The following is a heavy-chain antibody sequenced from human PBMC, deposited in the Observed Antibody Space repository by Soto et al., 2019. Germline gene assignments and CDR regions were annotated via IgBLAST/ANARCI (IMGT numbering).Heavy chain of an antibody. V-gene: IGHV4-34*01. J-gene: IGHJ5*02. D-gene: IGHD3-22*01. CDR3: ARVEDDSSGYYYVRPRWYNWFDP. CDR1: GGSFSGYY. CDR2: INHSGST. Sequence: QVQLQQWGAGLLKPSETLSLTCAVYGGSFSGYYWSWIRQPPGKGLEWIGEINHSGSTNYNPSLKSRVTRSVDTSKNQFSLKLSAVTAADTAVYYCARVEDDSSGYYYVRPRWYNWFDPWGQGTLVTVSS.